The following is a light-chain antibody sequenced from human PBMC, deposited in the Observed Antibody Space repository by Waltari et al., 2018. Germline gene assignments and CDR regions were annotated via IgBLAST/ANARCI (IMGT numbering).Light chain of an antibody. CDR2: GAS. Sequence: EIVMTQSPATLSVSPGERATLSCSASQSVSSTLAWYQQKPGQAPRLLIYGASTRAAGIPARFSGSGSGTEFTLTISSLQSEDLAVYYCQRYNTWPPLFTFGPGTKVDIK. CDR1: QSVSST. CDR3: QRYNTWPPLFT. V-gene: IGKV3-15*01. J-gene: IGKJ3*01.